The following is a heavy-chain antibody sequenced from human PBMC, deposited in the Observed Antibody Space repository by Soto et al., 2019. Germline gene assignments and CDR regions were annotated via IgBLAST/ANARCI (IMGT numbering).Heavy chain of an antibody. J-gene: IGHJ6*02. D-gene: IGHD1-26*01. V-gene: IGHV4-31*03. Sequence: SETLSLTCTVSGGSISSGGYYWSWIRQHPGKGLEWIGYIYYSGSTYYNPSLKSRVTISVDTSKNQFSLKLSSVTAADTAVYYCARDKVGHGMDVWGQGTTVTVS. CDR1: GGSISSGGYY. CDR2: IYYSGST. CDR3: ARDKVGHGMDV.